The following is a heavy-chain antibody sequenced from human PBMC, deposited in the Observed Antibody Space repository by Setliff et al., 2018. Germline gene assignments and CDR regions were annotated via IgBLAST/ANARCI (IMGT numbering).Heavy chain of an antibody. CDR3: ARMSGFQYMDV. J-gene: IGHJ6*03. CDR1: GGSFSGYY. Sequence: SETLSLTCAVYGGSFSGYYWSWIRQSPGKGLEWIGEVNHSGRTTNYNPSLNGRVAMSMDTSKMQFSLRLRSVTAADTAVYYCARMSGFQYMDVWGKGTTVTVSS. CDR2: VNHSGRTT. D-gene: IGHD3-3*01. V-gene: IGHV4-34*01.